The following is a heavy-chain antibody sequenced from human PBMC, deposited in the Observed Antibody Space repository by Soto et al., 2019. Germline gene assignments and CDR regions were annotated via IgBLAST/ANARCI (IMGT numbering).Heavy chain of an antibody. J-gene: IGHJ4*02. Sequence: EVQLLESGGGLVHPGGSLRLSCAASGFSYSSYPMSWLRQAPGKGLEWVSSITNSGDSTYYADSVKGRFTISRDNSKDRLYLELNSLRAEDTALYYCGRDRLASVVIEGTFYWGQGTLVSVSS. CDR1: GFSYSSYP. D-gene: IGHD2-21*01. CDR3: GRDRLASVVIEGTFY. V-gene: IGHV3-23*01. CDR2: ITNSGDST.